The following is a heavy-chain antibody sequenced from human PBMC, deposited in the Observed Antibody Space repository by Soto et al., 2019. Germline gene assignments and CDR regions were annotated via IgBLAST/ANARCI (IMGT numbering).Heavy chain of an antibody. V-gene: IGHV1-2*04. CDR3: ARGYSYGFRYGYYFDY. CDR1: GYTFTGYY. Sequence: ASVKVSCKASGYTFTGYYMHWVRQAPGQGLEWMGWINPNSGGTNYAQKFQGWVTMTRDTSISTAYMELSRLRSDDTAVYYCARGYSYGFRYGYYFDYWGQGTLVTVSS. J-gene: IGHJ4*02. D-gene: IGHD5-18*01. CDR2: INPNSGGT.